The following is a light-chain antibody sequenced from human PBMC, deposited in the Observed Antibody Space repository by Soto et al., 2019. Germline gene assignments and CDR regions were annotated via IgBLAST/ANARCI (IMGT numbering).Light chain of an antibody. CDR1: QSVGNN. V-gene: IGKV3-11*01. CDR2: DAS. CDR3: QQRYNWPPIT. Sequence: VLTQSPVTLSVSTGERVTLSCRASQSVGNNLAWHQQKPGQAPRLLIYDASNRAAAIPARFSGRGSGTDFTLTISSLEPEDFAVYYCQQRYNWPPITFGQGTRLENK. J-gene: IGKJ5*01.